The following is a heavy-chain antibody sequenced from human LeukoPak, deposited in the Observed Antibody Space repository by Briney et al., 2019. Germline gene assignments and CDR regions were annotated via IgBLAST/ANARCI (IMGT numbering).Heavy chain of an antibody. CDR1: GDYITRGYY. J-gene: IGHJ4*02. CDR2: IYYSGDT. V-gene: IGHV4-30-4*08. Sequence: NPSETLSLTCTVSGDYITRGYYWGWIRQPPGKGLEWIGYIYYSGDTYYNPSLEGRLTISVDTSKNQFSLKLSSVTAADTAVYYCARLTTMTMMFDYWGQGTLVTVSS. D-gene: IGHD4-17*01. CDR3: ARLTTMTMMFDY.